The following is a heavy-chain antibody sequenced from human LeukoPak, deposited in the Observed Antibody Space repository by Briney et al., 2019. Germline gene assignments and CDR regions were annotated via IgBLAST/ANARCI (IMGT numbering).Heavy chain of an antibody. CDR1: VFTLSSYE. CDR2: IGYGGSGT. Sequence: GGSLRLSCTVAVFTLSSYEVTWFRQASGKGLEWVSSIGYGGSGTHYADSVKGRFTVSRDNSKNTLYLQLNSLRADDTAVYYCTRNSGWYGVSWGQGTLVSVSS. CDR3: TRNSGWYGVS. D-gene: IGHD6-19*01. J-gene: IGHJ4*02. V-gene: IGHV3-23*01.